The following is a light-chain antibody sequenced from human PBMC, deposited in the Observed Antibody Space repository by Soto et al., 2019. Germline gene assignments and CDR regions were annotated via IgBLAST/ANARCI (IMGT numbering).Light chain of an antibody. CDR3: QQYHNWPPYT. J-gene: IGKJ2*01. V-gene: IGKV3-15*01. CDR1: RGISSN. Sequence: EIVLTQSPATLSVSPGERATLSCRASRGISSNLAWYQQKPGQAPRLLIYDASTRATGIPARCSGSRSGTEFTLTINSRQSEDFAVYHCQQYHNWPPYTFGQGTKVDIK. CDR2: DAS.